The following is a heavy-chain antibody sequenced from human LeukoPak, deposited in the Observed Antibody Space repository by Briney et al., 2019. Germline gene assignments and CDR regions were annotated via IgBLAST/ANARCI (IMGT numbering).Heavy chain of an antibody. J-gene: IGHJ6*03. CDR2: INHSGST. CDR1: GGSFSGYY. Sequence: SETLSLTCAVYGGSFSGYYWSWIRQPPGKGLEWIGEINHSGSTNYNPSLKSRVTISVDTSKNQFSLKLGSVTAADTAVYYCARALRVRLELLLARYYYYYMDVWGKGTTVTVSS. CDR3: ARALRVRLELLLARYYYYYMDV. D-gene: IGHD1-7*01. V-gene: IGHV4-34*01.